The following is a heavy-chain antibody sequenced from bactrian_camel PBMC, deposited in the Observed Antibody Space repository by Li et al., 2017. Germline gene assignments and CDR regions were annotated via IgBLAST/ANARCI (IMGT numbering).Heavy chain of an antibody. CDR2: IYWDGSKT. V-gene: IGHV3S7*01. D-gene: IGHD1*01. Sequence: HVQLVESGGGLVQPGGSLRLSCAASGFTFSISGMSWLRQAPGKGLEWVSAIYWDGSKTYYSDSVKGRFTISRDKAKNTLYLQMSSLIPEDTARYFCANSFLGWGQGTQVTVS. CDR1: GFTFSISG. CDR3: ANSFLG. J-gene: IGHJ4*01.